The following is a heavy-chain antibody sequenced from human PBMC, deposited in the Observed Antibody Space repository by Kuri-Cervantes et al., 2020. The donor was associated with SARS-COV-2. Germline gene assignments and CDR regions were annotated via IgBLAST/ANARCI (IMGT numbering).Heavy chain of an antibody. CDR1: GGSISSGDYY. CDR2: IYYSGST. D-gene: IGHD3-3*01. Sequence: LRLSCTVSGGSISSGDYYWSWIRQPPGKGLEWIGYIYYSGSTYYNPSLKSRVTISVDTSKNQFSLNLISVAAADTAVYYCARDRGIFWSGNDYWGQGTLVTVSS. V-gene: IGHV4-30-4*08. J-gene: IGHJ4*02. CDR3: ARDRGIFWSGNDY.